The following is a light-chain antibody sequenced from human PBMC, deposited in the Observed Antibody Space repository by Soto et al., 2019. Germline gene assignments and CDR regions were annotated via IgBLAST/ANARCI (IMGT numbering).Light chain of an antibody. V-gene: IGKV1-9*01. CDR2: ASS. CDR3: QHVDSCPRT. CDR1: HGIGTY. J-gene: IGKJ1*01. Sequence: NLSAAAVSATNGDRVAITCRARHGIGTYLVWYQQKRGKAPTVLIYASSTLPTGVPSRFSGSGSGTDFSLTISSLDPEDVAAYYCQHVDSCPRTFGQGTKVDIK.